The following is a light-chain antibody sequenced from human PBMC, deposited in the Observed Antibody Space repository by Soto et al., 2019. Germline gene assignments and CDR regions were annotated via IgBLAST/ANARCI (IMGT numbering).Light chain of an antibody. Sequence: DIQMTPSPSSLSASVGDRVTITCRASQTISSSLNWYQQKPGKAPDLLIYAASNLQSGVPSRFSGSGSGSDFTLTISSLQPEDFATYYCQQSYSSPQMYTFGQGTRLEIK. V-gene: IGKV1-39*01. J-gene: IGKJ2*01. CDR3: QQSYSSPQMYT. CDR2: AAS. CDR1: QTISSS.